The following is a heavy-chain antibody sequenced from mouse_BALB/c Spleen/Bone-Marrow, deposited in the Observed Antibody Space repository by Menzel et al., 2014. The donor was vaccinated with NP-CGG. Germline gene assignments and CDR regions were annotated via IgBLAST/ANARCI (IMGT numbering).Heavy chain of an antibody. V-gene: IGHV1-7*01. CDR3: ARDY. CDR2: INPSTGYA. Sequence: VQGVESGPELAKPGASVKMSCKASGYTFTDTWIHWIKQRPGQGLEWIGYINPSTGYAEYNQNFKDKATLTVDKSSSTAYMQLSSLTPEDSAVYYCARDYWGQGTTLTVSS. J-gene: IGHJ2*01. CDR1: GYTFTDTW.